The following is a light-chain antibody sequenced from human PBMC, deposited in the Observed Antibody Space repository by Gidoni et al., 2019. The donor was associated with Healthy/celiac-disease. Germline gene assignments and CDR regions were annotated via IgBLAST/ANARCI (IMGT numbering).Light chain of an antibody. CDR3: QQSYSTPT. CDR1: QSISSY. CDR2: AAS. J-gene: IGKJ1*01. V-gene: IGKV1-39*01. Sequence: DIQMTKSPSSLSASVGDRVTITCRASQSISSYLNWYQQKPGKAPKLLIYAASSLQSGVPSRFSGSGSGTDFTLTISSLQPEDFGTYYCQQSYSTPTFGQGTKVEIK.